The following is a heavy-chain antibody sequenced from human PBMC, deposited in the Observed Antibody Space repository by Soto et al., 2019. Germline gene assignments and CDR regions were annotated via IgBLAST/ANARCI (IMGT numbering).Heavy chain of an antibody. J-gene: IGHJ4*02. CDR1: GFTFSSYG. V-gene: IGHV3-30*18. CDR2: ISYDGSNK. Sequence: GGSLRLSCAASGFTFSSYGMHWVRQAPGKGLEWVAVISYDGSNKYYADSVKGRFTISRDNSKNTLYLQMNNLRAEDTAVYYCAKGLSSPYYYDSSGYPAPLFDYWGQGTLVTVSS. CDR3: AKGLSSPYYYDSSGYPAPLFDY. D-gene: IGHD3-22*01.